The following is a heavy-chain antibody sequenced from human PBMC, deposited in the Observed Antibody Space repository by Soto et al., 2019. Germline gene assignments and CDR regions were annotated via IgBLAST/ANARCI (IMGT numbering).Heavy chain of an antibody. CDR3: ARDNGVYSYHYGMDV. V-gene: IGHV3-48*02. D-gene: IGHD2-8*01. Sequence: EVQLVESGGGLVQPGGSLRLSCAPSGFSFSTYGFNWVRQAPGKGLEWLSYINYSGSTIYYADSVRGRFTISRDNAKNSLYLQMNSLRDEDTAVYYCARDNGVYSYHYGMDVWGQGTTVTVSS. CDR2: INYSGSTI. CDR1: GFSFSTYG. J-gene: IGHJ6*02.